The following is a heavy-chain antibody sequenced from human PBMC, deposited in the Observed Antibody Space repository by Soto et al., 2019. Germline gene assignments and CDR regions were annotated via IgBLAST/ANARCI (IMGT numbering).Heavy chain of an antibody. CDR3: ARDPPYYFDY. CDR2: IYYSGST. Sequence: SETLSLTCTVSGGSVSSGSYYWSWIRQPPGKGLEWIGYIYYSGSTNYNPSLKSRVTISVDTSKNQFSLKLSSVTAADTAVYYCARDPPYYFDYWGQGTLVTVSS. CDR1: GGSVSSGSYY. V-gene: IGHV4-61*01. J-gene: IGHJ4*02.